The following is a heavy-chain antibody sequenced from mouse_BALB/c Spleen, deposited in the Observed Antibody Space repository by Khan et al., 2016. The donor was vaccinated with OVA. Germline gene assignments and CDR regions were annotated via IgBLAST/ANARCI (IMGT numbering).Heavy chain of an antibody. V-gene: IGHV3-2*02. CDR2: ISYSGNT. J-gene: IGHJ2*02. CDR3: ARVYGGDFDY. CDR1: GYSITSDYA. Sequence: EVKVEESGPGLVKPSQSLSLTCTVTGYSITSDYAWNWIRQFPGNKLEWMGFISYSGNTKYNPSLKRRFSITRDTSKNQFFLQLNSVTTEDTATYYCARVYGGDFDYWGQGTSLTVSS. D-gene: IGHD1-1*01.